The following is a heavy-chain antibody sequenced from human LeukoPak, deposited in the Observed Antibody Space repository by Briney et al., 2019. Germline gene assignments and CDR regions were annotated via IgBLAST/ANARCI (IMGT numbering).Heavy chain of an antibody. J-gene: IGHJ4*02. D-gene: IGHD6-19*01. CDR1: GGSISSGSYH. Sequence: PSETLSLTCTVSGGSISSGSYHWSWIRQPAGKGLEWIGRFYTGGSTNYNPSLKSRVTISVDTSKNQFSLKLTSVTAADTAVYYCARGRGSGENDYWGQGTLITVSS. CDR2: FYTGGST. V-gene: IGHV4-61*02. CDR3: ARGRGSGENDY.